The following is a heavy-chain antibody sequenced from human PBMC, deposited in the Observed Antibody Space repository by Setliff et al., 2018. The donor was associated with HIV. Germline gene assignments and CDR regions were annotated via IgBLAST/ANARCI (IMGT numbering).Heavy chain of an antibody. CDR3: ARARRRMATSGYFDY. Sequence: SETLSLTCTVSGGSISSYYWSWIRQPPGKGLEWIGYSYTSGSTNYNPSLKSRVTISVDTSKNQFSLKLSSVTAADTAVYYCARARRRMATSGYFDYWGQGTLVTVSS. CDR2: SYTSGST. J-gene: IGHJ4*02. V-gene: IGHV4-4*08. CDR1: GGSISSYY. D-gene: IGHD5-12*01.